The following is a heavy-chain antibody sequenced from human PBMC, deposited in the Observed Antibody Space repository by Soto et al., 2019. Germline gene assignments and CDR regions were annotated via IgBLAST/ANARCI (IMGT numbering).Heavy chain of an antibody. CDR3: ARSFYYYDSSGYYSDDAFDI. J-gene: IGHJ3*02. D-gene: IGHD3-22*01. CDR2: TRNKANSYTT. V-gene: IGHV3-72*01. Sequence: GGSLRLSCAASGFTFSDHYMDWVRQAPGKGLEWVGRTRNKANSYTTEYAASVKGRFTISRDDSKNSLYLQMNSLKTEDTAVYYCARSFYYYDSSGYYSDDAFDIWGQGTMVTVSS. CDR1: GFTFSDHY.